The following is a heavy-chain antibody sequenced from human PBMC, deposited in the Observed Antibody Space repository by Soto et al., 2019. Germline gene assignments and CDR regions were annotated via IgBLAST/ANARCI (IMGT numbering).Heavy chain of an antibody. J-gene: IGHJ4*02. CDR1: GGSISDYN. D-gene: IGHD3-22*01. CDR2: IYYNGRT. CDR3: ATLNYYDATDYFDS. V-gene: IGHV4-59*01. Sequence: NPSETLSLTCTVSGGSISDYNWSWIRQPPGRGLEWIGYIYYNGRTNYNPSLKSRVTISLDTSKNWISLNLRSVTAADTAVYYCATLNYYDATDYFDSWGQGTLVTVPQ.